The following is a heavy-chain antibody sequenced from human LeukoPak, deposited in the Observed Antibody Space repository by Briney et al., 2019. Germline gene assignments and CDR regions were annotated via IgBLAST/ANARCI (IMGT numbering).Heavy chain of an antibody. CDR1: GRSISSYY. Sequence: PSETLSLTCTVSGRSISSYYWSWIRQPPGKGLEWIGYIYYSGSTNYNPSLKSRVTISVDTSKNQFSLKLSSVTAADTAVYYCARGGYQLLDYWGQGTLVTVSS. D-gene: IGHD2-2*01. CDR2: IYYSGST. V-gene: IGHV4-59*01. CDR3: ARGGYQLLDY. J-gene: IGHJ4*02.